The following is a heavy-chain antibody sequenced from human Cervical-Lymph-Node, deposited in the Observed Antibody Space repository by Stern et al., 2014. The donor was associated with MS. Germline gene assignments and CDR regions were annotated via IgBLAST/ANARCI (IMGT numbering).Heavy chain of an antibody. CDR1: GYTFTSYA. CDR3: ARERYGDYGDFDY. J-gene: IGHJ4*02. Sequence: QVQLVKSGAEVKKPGASVKVSCKASGYTFTSYAMHWVRQAPGQRLEWMGWINAGNGNTKYSQKFHGRVTITMSTSASTAYMELSSLRSEDTAVYYCARERYGDYGDFDYWGQGTLVTVSS. CDR2: INAGNGNT. D-gene: IGHD4-17*01. V-gene: IGHV1-3*01.